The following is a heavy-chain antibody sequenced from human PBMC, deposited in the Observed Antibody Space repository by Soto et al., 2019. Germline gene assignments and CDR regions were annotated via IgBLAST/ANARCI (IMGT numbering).Heavy chain of an antibody. Sequence: GGSLRLSCAASGFTVSSNYMSWVRQAPGKGLEWVSVIYSGGSTYYADSVKGRFTISRDNSKNTLYLQMNSLRAEDTAVYYCARVESIDAFDIWGQGTMVTVSS. CDR3: ARVESIDAFDI. CDR2: IYSGGST. V-gene: IGHV3-53*01. CDR1: GFTVSSNY. J-gene: IGHJ3*02.